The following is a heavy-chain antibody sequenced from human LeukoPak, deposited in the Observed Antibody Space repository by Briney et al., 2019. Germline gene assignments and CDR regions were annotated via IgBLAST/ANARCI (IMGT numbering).Heavy chain of an antibody. V-gene: IGHV4-39*01. CDR3: ARVPTVTFFDY. CDR2: IYYSGNT. J-gene: IGHJ4*02. CDR1: GGSITGSSYH. D-gene: IGHD4-17*01. Sequence: ASETLSLTCTVSGGSITGSSYHWGWIRQPPGKGLEWIGNIYYSGNTYYNPSLKSRVTISVDTSKNQFSLKLSSVTAADTAVYYCARVPTVTFFDYWGQGTLVTVSS.